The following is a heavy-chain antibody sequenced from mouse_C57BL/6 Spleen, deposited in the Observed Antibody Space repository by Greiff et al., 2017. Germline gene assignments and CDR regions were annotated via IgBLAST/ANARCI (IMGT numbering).Heavy chain of an antibody. Sequence: QVQLQQSGPELVKPGASVKISCKASGYAFSSSWMNWVKQRPGKGLEWIGRIYPGDGDTNYNGKFKGKATLTADKSSSTAYMQLSSLTSEDSAVYFCARGGYYYGSSYYFDYWGQGTTRTVSS. CDR1: GYAFSSSW. J-gene: IGHJ2*01. CDR2: IYPGDGDT. D-gene: IGHD1-1*01. CDR3: ARGGYYYGSSYYFDY. V-gene: IGHV1-82*01.